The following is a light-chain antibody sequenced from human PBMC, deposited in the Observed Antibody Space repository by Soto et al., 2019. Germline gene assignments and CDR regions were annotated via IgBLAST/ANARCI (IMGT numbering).Light chain of an antibody. CDR2: AAS. CDR3: QQSYNGRT. J-gene: IGKJ1*01. CDR1: QSIDSY. V-gene: IGKV1-39*01. Sequence: DIQMTQSPSTLSASVGDRVTITCRASQSIDSYLNWYQQKPGEAPNLLIYAASSLHSGVPSRFSGSGSGTDFTLTISSLQPVDFATYFCQQSYNGRTFGQGTKVEI.